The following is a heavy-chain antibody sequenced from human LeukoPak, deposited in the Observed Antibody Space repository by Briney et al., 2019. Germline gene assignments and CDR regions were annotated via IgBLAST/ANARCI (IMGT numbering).Heavy chain of an antibody. CDR2: IIHNRGTGRGST. Sequence: SETLSLTCAVYGGSFSGNYWSWIRQPPGKGLEWIGEIIHNRGTGRGSTSYNPSLKSRVTISADTSKNLFSLRLSSVTAADTAVYFCATKGNWFDPWGQGTLVTVSS. J-gene: IGHJ5*02. CDR1: GGSFSGNY. V-gene: IGHV4-34*12. CDR3: ATKGNWFDP.